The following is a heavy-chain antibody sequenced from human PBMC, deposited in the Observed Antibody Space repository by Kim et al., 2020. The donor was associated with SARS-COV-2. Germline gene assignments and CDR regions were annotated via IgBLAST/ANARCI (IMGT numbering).Heavy chain of an antibody. J-gene: IGHJ5*01. V-gene: IGHV3-23*01. CDR2: ITGNGDSS. CDR1: GFSFSNYG. CDR3: VKGTSETSHAPDS. Sequence: GGSLRLSCAASGFSFSNYGMSWVRQAPGKGLEWVSGITGNGDSSYYADSVKGRFRTSRDNSKNVLYLEMNSLRAEDTALYYCVKGTSETSHAPDSWGQGT. D-gene: IGHD3-10*01.